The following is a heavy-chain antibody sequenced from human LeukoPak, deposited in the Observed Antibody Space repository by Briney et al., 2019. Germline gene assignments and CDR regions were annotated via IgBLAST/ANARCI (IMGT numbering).Heavy chain of an antibody. V-gene: IGHV3-21*04. Sequence: PGGSLRLSCAASGFSLGNYGMNWVRQAPGKELEWVSSISSGSTYIYYADSVKGRFTISRDNAKNSLFLQMNSLRAEDTAVYYCAKGSQGYWGQGTLVTVSS. CDR2: ISSGSTYI. CDR1: GFSLGNYG. CDR3: AKGSQGY. J-gene: IGHJ4*02.